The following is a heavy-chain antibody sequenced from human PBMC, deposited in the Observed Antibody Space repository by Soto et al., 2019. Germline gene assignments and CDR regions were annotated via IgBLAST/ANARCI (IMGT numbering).Heavy chain of an antibody. J-gene: IGHJ4*02. CDR2: ISSSGSTV. CDR1: RFTSISYE. V-gene: IGHV3-48*03. Sequence: GGSLRLSLAASRFTSISYEMNWVPQTPGEGLDCVSSISSSGSTVYYADSVKGRFTISRDNAKNSLYLQMNSLRAEDTAVYYCARDRDAYCSKGVCSGPYFDYWGRGTLVTVSS. CDR3: ARDRDAYCSKGVCSGPYFDY. D-gene: IGHD2-8*01.